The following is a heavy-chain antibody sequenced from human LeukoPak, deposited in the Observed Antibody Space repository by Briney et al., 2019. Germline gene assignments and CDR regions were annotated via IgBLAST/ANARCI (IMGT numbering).Heavy chain of an antibody. CDR1: GFTFDDYA. Sequence: QTGRSLRLSCAASGFTFDDYAMHWVRQAPGKGLEWVSGISWNSGSIGYADSVKGRFTISRDNAKNSLYLQMNSLRAEDTALYYCAKDYTAMVRGLDYWGQGTLVTVSS. V-gene: IGHV3-9*01. J-gene: IGHJ4*02. D-gene: IGHD5-18*01. CDR2: ISWNSGSI. CDR3: AKDYTAMVRGLDY.